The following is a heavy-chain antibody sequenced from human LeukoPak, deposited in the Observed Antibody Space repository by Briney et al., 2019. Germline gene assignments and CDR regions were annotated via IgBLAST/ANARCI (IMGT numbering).Heavy chain of an antibody. CDR1: GFTFSSYE. J-gene: IGHJ3*02. Sequence: GGSLRLSRAASGFTFSSYEMNWVRQAPGKGLEWVSYISSSGSTIYYAVSVKGRFTISRDNAKNSLYLQMNSLRAEDTAVYFCAKESNYFDSPFYYGATDGFDIWGQGTKVTVSS. V-gene: IGHV3-48*03. D-gene: IGHD3-22*01. CDR2: ISSSGSTI. CDR3: AKESNYFDSPFYYGATDGFDI.